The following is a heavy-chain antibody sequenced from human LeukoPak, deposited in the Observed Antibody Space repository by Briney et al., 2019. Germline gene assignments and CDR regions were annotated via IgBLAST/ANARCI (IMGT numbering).Heavy chain of an antibody. CDR1: GFTFSNYW. CDR3: ARGVYAFDI. J-gene: IGHJ3*02. CDR2: IKEDESEK. D-gene: IGHD6-13*01. Sequence: GGSLRLSCTVSGFTFSNYWMSWVRQAPGKGLEWVANIKEDESEKYYVDSVKGRCTISRDNAKNSLYLQMNRLRAEDTAVYYCARGVYAFDIWGQGTMITVSS. V-gene: IGHV3-7*01.